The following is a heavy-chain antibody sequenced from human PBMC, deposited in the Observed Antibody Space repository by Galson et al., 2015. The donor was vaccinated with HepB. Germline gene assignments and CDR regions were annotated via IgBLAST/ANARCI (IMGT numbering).Heavy chain of an antibody. V-gene: IGHV3-30*04. CDR1: GFTFSSYA. J-gene: IGHJ6*02. D-gene: IGHD1-14*01. CDR3: ARDPEAQGARALGYYYYGMDV. Sequence: SLRLSCAASGFTFSSYAMHWVRQAPGKGLEWVAVILYDGSNKYYADSVKGRFTISRDNSKNTLYLQMNSLRAEDTAVYYCARDPEAQGARALGYYYYGMDVWGQGTTVTVSS. CDR2: ILYDGSNK.